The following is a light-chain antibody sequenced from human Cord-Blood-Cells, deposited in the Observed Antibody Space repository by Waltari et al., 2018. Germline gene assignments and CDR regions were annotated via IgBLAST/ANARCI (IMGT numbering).Light chain of an antibody. CDR1: QSISSK. V-gene: IGKV1-39*01. J-gene: IGKJ1*01. CDR3: QQKYSTLWT. Sequence: DIQMTQSPSSLSASVGDRVTITCRASQSISSKLNCYQQKPGKAPKLLLYSASSLQSGVSSTISGSRSETEFALTSSSHTPEGSLTYDSQQKYSTLWTFNQKTKVELK. CDR2: SAS.